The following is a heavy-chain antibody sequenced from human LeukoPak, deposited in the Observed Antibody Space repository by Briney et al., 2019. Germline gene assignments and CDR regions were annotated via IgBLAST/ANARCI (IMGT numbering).Heavy chain of an antibody. D-gene: IGHD2-21*01. CDR3: ARGGGYCGGDCYGIDY. Sequence: GGSLRLSCAASGFTFSPYTMNWVRQAPGKGLEWVSSVSSRSTYINYADSVKGRFTISRDDAKNSLYLQMNSLRAEDTAVYYCARGGGYCGGDCYGIDYWGQGTLVTVSS. CDR1: GFTFSPYT. V-gene: IGHV3-21*01. J-gene: IGHJ4*02. CDR2: VSSRSTYI.